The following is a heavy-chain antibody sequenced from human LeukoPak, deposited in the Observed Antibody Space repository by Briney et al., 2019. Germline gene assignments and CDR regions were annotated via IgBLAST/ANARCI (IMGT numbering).Heavy chain of an antibody. J-gene: IGHJ4*02. Sequence: GGSLRLSCAASGFTFSDYYMSWIRQAPGKGPEWVSYISSSGSTIYYADSVKGRFTVSRDNAKNSLYLQMNSLRAEDTAVYYCARGYWWPMGYYFDYWGQGTLVTVSS. CDR3: ARGYWWPMGYYFDY. CDR2: ISSSGSTI. D-gene: IGHD2-15*01. CDR1: GFTFSDYY. V-gene: IGHV3-11*04.